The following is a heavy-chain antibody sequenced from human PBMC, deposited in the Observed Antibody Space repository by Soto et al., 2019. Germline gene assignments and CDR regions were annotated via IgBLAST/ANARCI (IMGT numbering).Heavy chain of an antibody. D-gene: IGHD2-2*02. Sequence: GASVKVSCKASGGTFSSYAISWVRQAPGQGLEWMGGIIPIFGTANYAQKFQGRVTITADESTSTAYMELSSLRSEDTAVYYCARDTSPVTYCSSTSCYRGGHDYWGQGT. CDR1: GGTFSSYA. CDR3: ARDTSPVTYCSSTSCYRGGHDY. J-gene: IGHJ4*02. V-gene: IGHV1-69*13. CDR2: IIPIFGTA.